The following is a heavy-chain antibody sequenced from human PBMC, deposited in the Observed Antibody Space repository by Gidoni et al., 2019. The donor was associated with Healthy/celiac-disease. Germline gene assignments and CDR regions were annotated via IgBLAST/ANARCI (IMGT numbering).Heavy chain of an antibody. CDR3: ARVGDSEYCSGGSCYDDAFDI. D-gene: IGHD2-15*01. J-gene: IGHJ3*02. V-gene: IGHV1-69*01. CDR1: GGTFSSSA. CDR2: IIPIFGTA. Sequence: QVQLVQSGAEVKKPGSSVKVSCKASGGTFSSSAIRWGRQAPGQGLEWMGGIIPIFGTANYAQKFQGRVTITADESTSTAYMELSSLRSEDTAVYYCARVGDSEYCSGGSCYDDAFDIWGQGTMVTVSS.